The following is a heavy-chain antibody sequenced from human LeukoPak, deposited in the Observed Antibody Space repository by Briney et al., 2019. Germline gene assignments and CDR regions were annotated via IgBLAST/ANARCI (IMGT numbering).Heavy chain of an antibody. V-gene: IGHV4-59*12. J-gene: IGHJ6*02. Sequence: SETLSLTCTVSGGSISSYYWSWIRQPPGKGLEWIGYIYYSGSTNYNPSLKSRVTISVDTSKNQFSLKLSSVTAADTAVYYCARGSCSSTSCYAYGMDVWGQGTTVTVSS. CDR2: IYYSGST. D-gene: IGHD2-2*01. CDR3: ARGSCSSTSCYAYGMDV. CDR1: GGSISSYY.